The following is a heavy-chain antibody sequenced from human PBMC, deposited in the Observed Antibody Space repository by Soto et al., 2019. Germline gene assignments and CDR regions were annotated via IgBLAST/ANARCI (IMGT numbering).Heavy chain of an antibody. CDR1: GYTFTTYA. Sequence: QVPLVQSGAEVKKPGASVKVSCKASGYTFTTYAMHWVRQAPGQGLEWMGWINAGNGDTKYSQKFQGRVSITRDTSASTAYMELSSLRSEDTAVYYCARGDGTRYSYWGQGTLVTVSS. V-gene: IGHV1-3*01. CDR3: ARGDGTRYSY. D-gene: IGHD1-1*01. CDR2: INAGNGDT. J-gene: IGHJ4*02.